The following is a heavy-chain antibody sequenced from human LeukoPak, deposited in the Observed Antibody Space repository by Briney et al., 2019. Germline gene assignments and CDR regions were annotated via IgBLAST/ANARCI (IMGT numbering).Heavy chain of an antibody. CDR2: IYYSGST. CDR3: ASSEGYYYYYYMDV. Sequence: SETLSLTCTASGGSISSYYWSWIRQPPGKGLEWIGYIYYSGSTNYNPSLKSRVTISVDTSKNQFSLKLSSVTAADTAVYYCASSEGYYYYYYMDVWGKGTTVTVSS. CDR1: GGSISSYY. V-gene: IGHV4-59*01. J-gene: IGHJ6*03.